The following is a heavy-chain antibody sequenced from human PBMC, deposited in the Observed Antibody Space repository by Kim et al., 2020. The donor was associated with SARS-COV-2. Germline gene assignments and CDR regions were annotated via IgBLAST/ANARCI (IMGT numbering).Heavy chain of an antibody. CDR3: ARGVVATIWERYAIGSPSYYYGMDV. Sequence: ASVKVSCKASGYTFTSYAMHWVRQAPGQRLEWMGWINAGNGNTKYSQKFQGRVTITRDTSASTAYMELSSLRSEDTAVYYCARGVVATIWERYAIGSPSYYYGMDVWGQGTTVTVSS. D-gene: IGHD5-12*01. J-gene: IGHJ6*02. V-gene: IGHV1-3*01. CDR2: INAGNGNT. CDR1: GYTFTSYA.